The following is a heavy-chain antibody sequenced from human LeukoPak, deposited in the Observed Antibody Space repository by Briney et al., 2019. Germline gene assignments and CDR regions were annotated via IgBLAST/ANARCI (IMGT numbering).Heavy chain of an antibody. J-gene: IGHJ3*02. V-gene: IGHV1-24*01. CDR3: AAVKTYYYDTSGYYFPLNAFDI. Sequence: ASVKVSCKVSGYSLTELSMHWVRQAPGKGLEWMGGFDPEDGETIYAQKFQGRVTMTEDTSTDTAYMELSSLRSEDTAVYYCAAVKTYYYDTSGYYFPLNAFDIWGQGTMVTVSS. CDR2: FDPEDGET. CDR1: GYSLTELS. D-gene: IGHD3-22*01.